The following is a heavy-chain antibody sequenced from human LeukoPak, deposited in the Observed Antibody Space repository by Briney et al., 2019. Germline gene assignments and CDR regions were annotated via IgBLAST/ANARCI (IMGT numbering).Heavy chain of an antibody. V-gene: IGHV1-69*13. CDR1: GGTFSRHA. CDR3: ARIITIPDTNYYYKDV. D-gene: IGHD3-3*01. J-gene: IGHJ6*03. CDR2: ITPMFGTT. Sequence: SVKVSCKASGGTFSRHAISWVRQAPGQGLEWMGTITPMFGTTNYAQKFQGRVTITADESTNTAYMELSSLISEDTAVYFCARIITIPDTNYYYKDVWGRGTTVTVSS.